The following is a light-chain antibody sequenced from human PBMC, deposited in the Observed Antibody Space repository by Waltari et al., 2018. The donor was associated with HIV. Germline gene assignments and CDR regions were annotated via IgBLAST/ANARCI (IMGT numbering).Light chain of an antibody. J-gene: IGLJ2*01. V-gene: IGLV3-1*01. CDR3: QAWDSGTAHVV. Sequence: SYELTQPPSVSVSPGQTASITCSGDQLGDKYACWYQQKPGQSPVLVIYQDRKRPSGIPERFSGSNSGNTATLTISGTQAMDEADYYCQAWDSGTAHVVFGGGTKLTVL. CDR1: QLGDKY. CDR2: QDR.